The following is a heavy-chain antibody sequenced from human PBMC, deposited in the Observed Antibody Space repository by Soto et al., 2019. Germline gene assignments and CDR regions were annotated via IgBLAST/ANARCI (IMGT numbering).Heavy chain of an antibody. Sequence: GGSLRLSCAASGFTFGDYAMHWVRQVPGKGLEWVSGFKWNSGDVGYADSVKGRFTISRDNAKNSLFLQMNSLRPEDTAVYYCAKDRSSGSPYYGMDFWGQGTMVTVSS. D-gene: IGHD3-10*01. CDR3: AKDRSSGSPYYGMDF. CDR2: FKWNSGDV. V-gene: IGHV3-9*01. CDR1: GFTFGDYA. J-gene: IGHJ6*02.